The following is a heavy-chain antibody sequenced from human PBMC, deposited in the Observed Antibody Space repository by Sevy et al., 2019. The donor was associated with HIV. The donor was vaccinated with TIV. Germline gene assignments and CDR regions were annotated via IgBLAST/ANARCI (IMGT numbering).Heavy chain of an antibody. CDR1: GFTFSDYY. D-gene: IGHD2-2*01. V-gene: IGHV3-11*01. Sequence: GGSLRLSCAASGFTFSDYYMSWIRQAQGKGLEWVSYISSSGSTIYYADSVQGRFTISRDNAENSLYLQMNSLRADDTAIYYCARDGGPLLPSARAVDWWGQGTLVTVSS. J-gene: IGHJ4*02. CDR2: ISSSGSTI. CDR3: ARDGGPLLPSARAVDW.